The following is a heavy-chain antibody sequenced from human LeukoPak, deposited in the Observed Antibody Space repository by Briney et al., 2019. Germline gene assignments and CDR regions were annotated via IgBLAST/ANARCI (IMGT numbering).Heavy chain of an antibody. CDR2: ISFSGNSI. CDR1: GFTFNSYA. V-gene: IGHV3-21*01. J-gene: IGHJ4*02. Sequence: ARSLRPSCAASGFTFNSYAMNWVRQAPGKWLEWVSSISFSGNSIFYADSVKGRFTISRDNSKNTLYLQMNSLRAEDTAVYYCAKGYYGSGSYGELDYWGQGTLVTVSS. D-gene: IGHD3-10*01. CDR3: AKGYYGSGSYGELDY.